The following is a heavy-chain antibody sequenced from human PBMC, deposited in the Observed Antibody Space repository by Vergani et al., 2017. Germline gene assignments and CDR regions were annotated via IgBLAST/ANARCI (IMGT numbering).Heavy chain of an antibody. D-gene: IGHD4-17*01. CDR3: ASTVSWPRVDY. CDR1: GDSISSGDYY. J-gene: IGHJ4*02. Sequence: QVQLQESGPGLVKPSQTLSLTCTVSGDSISSGDYYWSWIRQPPGKGLEWIGYIYYSGSTYYNPSLKSRLTISVDTSKNQFSLRLNSVTAADTAVYYCASTVSWPRVDYWGQGTLVTVSS. CDR2: IYYSGST. V-gene: IGHV4-30-4*08.